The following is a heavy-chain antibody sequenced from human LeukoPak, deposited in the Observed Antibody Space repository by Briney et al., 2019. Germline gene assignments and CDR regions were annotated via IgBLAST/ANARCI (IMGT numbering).Heavy chain of an antibody. CDR2: INPNSGGT. V-gene: IGHV1-2*06. D-gene: IGHD3-3*01. CDR3: ASLLTIFGVAN. CDR1: GYTFTGYY. J-gene: IGHJ4*02. Sequence: GASVTVSCTASGYTFTGYYMHWVRQAPGQGLEWMGRINPNSGGTNYAQKFQGRVTMTRDTSISTAYMELSRLRSDDPAVYYCASLLTIFGVANWGQGTLVTVSS.